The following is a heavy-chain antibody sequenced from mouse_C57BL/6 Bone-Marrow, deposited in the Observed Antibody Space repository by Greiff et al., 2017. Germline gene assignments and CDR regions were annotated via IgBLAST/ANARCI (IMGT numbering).Heavy chain of an antibody. D-gene: IGHD2-2*01. Sequence: QVQLKQSGPGLVAPSQSLSITCTVSGFSLTSYAISWVRQPPGKGLEWLGVIWTGGGTNYNSALKSRLSISKDNSKSQVFLKMNSLQTDDTARYYCARKVWLRRRRPYYYAMDYWGQGTSVTVSS. V-gene: IGHV2-9-1*01. CDR3: ARKVWLRRRRPYYYAMDY. J-gene: IGHJ4*01. CDR2: IWTGGGT. CDR1: GFSLTSYA.